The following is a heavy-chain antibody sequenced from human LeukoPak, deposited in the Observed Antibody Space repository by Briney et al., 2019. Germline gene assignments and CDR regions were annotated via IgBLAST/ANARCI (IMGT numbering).Heavy chain of an antibody. V-gene: IGHV3-48*03. J-gene: IGHJ4*02. CDR3: ARSMVRGVGFDY. D-gene: IGHD3-10*01. CDR1: GFTFSSYE. Sequence: GSLRLSCAASGFTFSSYEINWVRQAPGKGLDWVSYISGSGTAIYYADSVKGRFTISRDNAENSLYLQMNSLRADDTADYYCARSMVRGVGFDYWGQGTLVTVS. CDR2: ISGSGTAI.